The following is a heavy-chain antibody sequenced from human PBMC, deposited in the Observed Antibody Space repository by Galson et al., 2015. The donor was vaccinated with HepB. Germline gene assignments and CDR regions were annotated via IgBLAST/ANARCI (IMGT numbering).Heavy chain of an antibody. V-gene: IGHV3-21*01. CDR1: GFTFSSYS. Sequence: SLRLSCAASGFTFSSYSMNWVRQAPGKGLEWVSSISSSSSYIYYADSVKGRFTISRDNAKNSLYLQMNSLRAEDTAVYYCARDLVGGTFDMWGQGTMVTVSS. J-gene: IGHJ3*02. CDR3: ARDLVGGTFDM. CDR2: ISSSSSYI. D-gene: IGHD1-26*01.